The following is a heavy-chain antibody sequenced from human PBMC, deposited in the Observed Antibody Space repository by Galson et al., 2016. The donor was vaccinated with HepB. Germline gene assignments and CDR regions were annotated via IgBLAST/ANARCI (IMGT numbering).Heavy chain of an antibody. D-gene: IGHD3-22*01. V-gene: IGHV4-4*07. CDR1: GGSISTYY. J-gene: IGHJ6*03. CDR2: VHRSGTA. CDR3: ARAKYHYDSRGYYNGGYYAYYMDV. Sequence: TLSLTCTVSGGSISTYYWIWMRQSAGKGLEWIGRVHRSGTATYNPSLKSRATLSVDTSQNQFSLKLNSVTAADTAVYFCARAKYHYDSRGYYNGGYYAYYMDVWGKGTTVTVSS.